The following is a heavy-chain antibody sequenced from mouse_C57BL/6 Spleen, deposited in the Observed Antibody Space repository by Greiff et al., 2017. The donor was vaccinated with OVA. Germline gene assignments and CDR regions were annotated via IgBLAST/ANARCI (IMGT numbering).Heavy chain of an antibody. CDR1: GFTFSDYG. D-gene: IGHD1-1*01. Sequence: DVMLVESGGGLVKPGGSLKLSCAASGFTFSDYGMHWVRQAPEKGLEWVAYISSGSSTIYYADTVKGRFTISRDNAKNTLFLQMTSLRSEDTAMYYCARRGYYYGSSYAMDYWGQGTSVTVSS. CDR3: ARRGYYYGSSYAMDY. CDR2: ISSGSSTI. V-gene: IGHV5-17*01. J-gene: IGHJ4*01.